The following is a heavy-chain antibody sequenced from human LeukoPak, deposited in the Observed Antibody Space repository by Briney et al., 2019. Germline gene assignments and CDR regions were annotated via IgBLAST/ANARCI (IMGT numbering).Heavy chain of an antibody. CDR1: GYTFSNYD. V-gene: IGHV1-8*01. CDR3: ARTLHYGSGSDY. D-gene: IGHD3-10*01. CDR2: MNPNSGNT. J-gene: IGHJ4*02. Sequence: ASVRVSCKASGYTFSNYDINWVRQATGQGLEWMGWMNPNSGNTGHAQKLQGRVTMTTDTSTSTAYMELRSLRSDDTAVYYCARTLHYGSGSDYWGQGTLVTVSS.